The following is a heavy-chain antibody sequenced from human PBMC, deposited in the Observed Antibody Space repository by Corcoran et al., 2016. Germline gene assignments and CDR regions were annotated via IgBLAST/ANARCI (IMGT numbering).Heavy chain of an antibody. V-gene: IGHV1-69*06. D-gene: IGHD3-10*01. CDR3: ARDRAAGSGAFDI. Sequence: QVQLVQSGAEVKKPGSSVKVSCKASGGTFSSYAISWVRQAPGQGLEWMGGIIPIFGTANYAQKFQGRVKITADKSTSTAYMELSSLRYEDTAVYYCARDRAAGSGAFDIWGQGTMVTVSS. CDR2: IIPIFGTA. CDR1: GGTFSSYA. J-gene: IGHJ3*02.